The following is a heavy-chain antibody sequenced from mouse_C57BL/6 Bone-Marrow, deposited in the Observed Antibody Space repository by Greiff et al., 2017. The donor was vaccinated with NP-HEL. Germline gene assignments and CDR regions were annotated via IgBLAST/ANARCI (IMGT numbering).Heavy chain of an antibody. J-gene: IGHJ4*01. CDR1: GFSLTSYG. V-gene: IGHV2-5*01. CDR2: IWRGGST. CDR3: AKNKDYYGSEDAMDY. Sequence: QVQLQQSGPGLVQPSQSLSITCTVSGFSLTSYGVHWVRQSPGKGLEWLGVIWRGGSTDYNAAFMSRLSITKDNSKSQVFFKMNSLQADDTAIYYCAKNKDYYGSEDAMDYWGQGTSVTVSS. D-gene: IGHD1-1*01.